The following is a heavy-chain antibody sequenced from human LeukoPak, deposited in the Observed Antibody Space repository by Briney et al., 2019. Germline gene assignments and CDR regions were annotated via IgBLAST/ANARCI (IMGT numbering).Heavy chain of an antibody. V-gene: IGHV4-59*08. CDR2: VYSSGIT. Sequence: SETLSLTCTVSAGSINNYYWSWIRQPPGKGLEWIGYVYSSGITNYNPSLKSRITISLDASKSQVSLKLRSVTAADTAIYYCASLGGTYDYWGQGTRVTVSS. D-gene: IGHD1-26*01. CDR1: AGSINNYY. CDR3: ASLGGTYDY. J-gene: IGHJ4*02.